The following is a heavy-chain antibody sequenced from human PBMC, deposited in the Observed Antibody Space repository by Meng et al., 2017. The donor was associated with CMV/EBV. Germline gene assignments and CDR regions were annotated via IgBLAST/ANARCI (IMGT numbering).Heavy chain of an antibody. CDR3: ARGHYWSGYSYYYYGMDV. D-gene: IGHD3-3*01. Sequence: SETLSLTCAAYGGSFSGYYWSWIRQPPGKGLEWIGEINHSGSTNYNPSLKSRVTISVDTSKNQFSLKLSSVTAADTAVYYCARGHYWSGYSYYYYGMDVWGQGTTVTVSS. J-gene: IGHJ6*02. V-gene: IGHV4-34*01. CDR2: INHSGST. CDR1: GGSFSGYY.